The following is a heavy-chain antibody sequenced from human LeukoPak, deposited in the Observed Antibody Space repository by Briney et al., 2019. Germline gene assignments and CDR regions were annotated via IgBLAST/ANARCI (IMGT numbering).Heavy chain of an antibody. J-gene: IGHJ4*02. D-gene: IGHD6-19*01. CDR1: GFTFSSYA. Sequence: PGGSLRLSCAASGFTFSSYAMSWVRQAPGKGLEWVSAISGSGGSTYYADSVKGRFTISRDNSKNTLYLQMNSLRAEDTAVYYCAKGGGWLKLIAVGFDYWGQGTLVTVSS. CDR2: ISGSGGST. V-gene: IGHV3-23*01. CDR3: AKGGGWLKLIAVGFDY.